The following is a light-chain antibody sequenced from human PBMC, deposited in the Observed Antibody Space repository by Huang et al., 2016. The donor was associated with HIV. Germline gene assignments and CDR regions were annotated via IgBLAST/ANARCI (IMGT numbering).Light chain of an antibody. Sequence: EIVLTQSPATLSLSPGGRATLSCRASQNISSFLAWYQQGAGQAPRLIIYGASTRATGITARFRGSGSGTDFTLTINNLEPGDFAVYYCQQRFTFGPGTKVDIK. CDR2: GAS. V-gene: IGKV3-11*01. CDR1: QNISSF. CDR3: QQRFT. J-gene: IGKJ3*01.